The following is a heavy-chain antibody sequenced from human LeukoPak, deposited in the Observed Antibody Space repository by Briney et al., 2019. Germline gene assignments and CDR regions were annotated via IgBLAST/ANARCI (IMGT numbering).Heavy chain of an antibody. Sequence: GGSLRLSCAASGFTFSSYAMSWVRQAPGKGLEWVAVISYDGSNKYYADSVKGRFTISRDNSKNTLYLQMNSLRAEDTAVYYCARDRGIARYYFDYWGQGTLVTVSS. CDR2: ISYDGSNK. D-gene: IGHD6-13*01. CDR3: ARDRGIARYYFDY. J-gene: IGHJ4*02. CDR1: GFTFSSYA. V-gene: IGHV3-30-3*01.